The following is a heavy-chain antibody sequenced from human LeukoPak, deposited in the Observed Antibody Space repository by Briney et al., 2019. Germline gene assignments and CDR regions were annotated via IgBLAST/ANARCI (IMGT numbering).Heavy chain of an antibody. D-gene: IGHD3-22*01. CDR1: GYTFTGYY. CDR3: AKESPYYSDRDYYFDY. Sequence: ASVKVSCKASGYTFTGYYMHWVRQAPGQGLEWMGWINPNSGGTNYAQKFQGRVTMTRDTSISTAYMELSRLRSDDTAVYYCAKESPYYSDRDYYFDYWGQGTLVTVSS. V-gene: IGHV1-2*02. J-gene: IGHJ4*02. CDR2: INPNSGGT.